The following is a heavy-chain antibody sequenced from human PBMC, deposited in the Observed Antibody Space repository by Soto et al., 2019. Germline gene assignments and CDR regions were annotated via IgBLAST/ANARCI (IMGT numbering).Heavy chain of an antibody. CDR1: GDSISSSISY. V-gene: IGHV4-39*02. Sequence: LSLTCSVSGDSISSSISYWGWIRQPPGKGLEWIGSVYYAGNTYYNPSLNSRVTRSVDTSKNHFSLKMDSVTAADTAVYFCASTTVTTRPGNWFDPWGQGALVPVSS. J-gene: IGHJ5*02. CDR2: VYYAGNT. D-gene: IGHD4-17*01. CDR3: ASTTVTTRPGNWFDP.